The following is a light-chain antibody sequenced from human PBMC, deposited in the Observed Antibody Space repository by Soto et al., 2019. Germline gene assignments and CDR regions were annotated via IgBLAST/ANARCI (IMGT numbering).Light chain of an antibody. CDR2: QVT. CDR1: SSDLAIYNY. Sequence: QSALTQPASVSGSPGQSITISCTGTSSDLAIYNYVSWYQQQPGKAPKLMIYQVTNRPSGVSNRFSGSRSGNTASLTISGLQAEDEADYYCSSYISSTTLVVFGGGTKLTVL. V-gene: IGLV2-14*01. CDR3: SSYISSTTLVV. J-gene: IGLJ2*01.